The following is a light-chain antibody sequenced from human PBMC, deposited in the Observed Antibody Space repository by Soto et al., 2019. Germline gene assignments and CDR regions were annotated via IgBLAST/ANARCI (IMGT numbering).Light chain of an antibody. V-gene: IGLV2-23*01. J-gene: IGLJ1*01. CDR1: SSDVGSYKF. CDR2: EGS. CDR3: CSYAGSGTWV. Sequence: QSALTQPASVSGSPGQSITISCTGTSSDVGSYKFVSWYQQHPGKAPKLMIYEGSKRPSGVSNRFSGSKSGNTASLTISGLQAEDEADYYCCSYAGSGTWVFGTGTKLTVL.